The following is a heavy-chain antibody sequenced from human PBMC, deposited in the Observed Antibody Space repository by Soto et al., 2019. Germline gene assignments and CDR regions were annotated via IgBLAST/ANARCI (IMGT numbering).Heavy chain of an antibody. CDR2: INAGNGNT. CDR3: ASVLSVWYWLDY. CDR1: GYTFTSYA. D-gene: IGHD6-19*01. V-gene: IGHV1-3*01. Sequence: QVQLVQSGAEVKKPGASVKVSCKASGYTFTSYAMHWVRQAPGQRLEWMGWINAGNGNTKYSQRFQGRVTITGDTSPSTAYMELSSLRSYDTAVYYCASVLSVWYWLDYWGQGTLVTVSS. J-gene: IGHJ4*02.